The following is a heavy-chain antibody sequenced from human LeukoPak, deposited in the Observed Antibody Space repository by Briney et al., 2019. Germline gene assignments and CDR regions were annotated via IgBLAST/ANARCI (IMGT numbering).Heavy chain of an antibody. J-gene: IGHJ3*02. CDR2: IKQDGSEK. CDR3: ARGTSRGDQLLLGGAFDI. Sequence: PGGSLRLSCAASGFTFSSYWMSWVRQAPGKGLEWVANIKQDGSEKYYVDSVKGRFTISRDNAKNSLYLQMNSLRAEDTAVYYCARGTSRGDQLLLGGAFDIWGQGTMVTVSS. D-gene: IGHD2-2*01. CDR1: GFTFSSYW. V-gene: IGHV3-7*01.